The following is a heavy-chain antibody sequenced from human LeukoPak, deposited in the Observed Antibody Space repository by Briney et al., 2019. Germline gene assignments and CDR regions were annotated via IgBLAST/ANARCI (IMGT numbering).Heavy chain of an antibody. J-gene: IGHJ5*02. V-gene: IGHV1-46*01. CDR2: INPSGGST. D-gene: IGHD2-2*01. Sequence: ASVKVSCKASGDTFTSNYMHWGRQDPAQGLEWMGIINPSGGSTSYAQKFQGRVSMTRDTSTSTVYMELSSLRSEDTAVYYCARAGGVTVVPAATLGPWGQGTLVTVSS. CDR1: GDTFTSNY. CDR3: ARAGGVTVVPAATLGP.